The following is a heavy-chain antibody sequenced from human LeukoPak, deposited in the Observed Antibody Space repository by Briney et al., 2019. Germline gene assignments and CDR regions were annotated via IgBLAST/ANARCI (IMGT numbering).Heavy chain of an antibody. CDR2: INPNRGGT. J-gene: IGHJ3*02. CDR3: ARGSRDGDSTKAASDI. V-gene: IGHV1-2*02. D-gene: IGHD5-24*01. CDR1: GYTFSDYY. Sequence: ASVKVSCKASGYTFSDYYMHWVRQAPGQGLEWMGWINPNRGGTKYAQKFQGRVTLTRDTSISTAYMELNRVTSDDTAVYYCARGSRDGDSTKAASDIWGQGKWSPSL.